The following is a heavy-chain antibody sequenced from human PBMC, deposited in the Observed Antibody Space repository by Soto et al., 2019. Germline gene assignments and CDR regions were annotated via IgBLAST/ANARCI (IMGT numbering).Heavy chain of an antibody. J-gene: IGHJ4*02. Sequence: EVHLVESGGGLVQPGGSRRLSCAASGFPFSSYGMNWVRQAPGKGLEWVSYISSSSTTIYYADSVRDRFTISRDNAKNSLYLQMNSLRDEDTAVYSCASPTSFDYWGQGTLVTVSS. CDR1: GFPFSSYG. V-gene: IGHV3-48*02. D-gene: IGHD3-16*01. CDR2: ISSSSTTI. CDR3: ASPTSFDY.